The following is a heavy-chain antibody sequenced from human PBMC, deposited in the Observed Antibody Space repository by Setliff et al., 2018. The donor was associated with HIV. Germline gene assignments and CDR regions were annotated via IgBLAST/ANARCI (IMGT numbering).Heavy chain of an antibody. V-gene: IGHV4-59*01. J-gene: IGHJ5*02. CDR2: IDYRGST. CDR3: ARGNTISEVVTTNWLDP. D-gene: IGHD3-3*01. Sequence: SETLSLTCSVSGDSNSRYYWSWIRQPPGKGLEWIGYIDYRGSTSYNPSLRSRVTISEDTSKEQISLRLRFVTAADTAVYYCARGNTISEVVTTNWLDPWGQGILVTVSS. CDR1: GDSNSRYY.